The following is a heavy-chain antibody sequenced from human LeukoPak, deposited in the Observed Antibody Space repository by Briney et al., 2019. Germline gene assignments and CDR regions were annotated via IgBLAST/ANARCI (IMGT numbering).Heavy chain of an antibody. Sequence: PGGSLRLSCAASGFTVSSNYMSWVRQAPGKGLEWVSVIYGDGTTYYADYVKGRFTTSRDNSKNTLYLQMNSLRAEGTAVYYCARGYGSGSPTNFDYWGQGTLVTVSS. D-gene: IGHD3-10*01. CDR2: IYGDGTT. CDR1: GFTVSSNY. V-gene: IGHV3-66*01. J-gene: IGHJ4*02. CDR3: ARGYGSGSPTNFDY.